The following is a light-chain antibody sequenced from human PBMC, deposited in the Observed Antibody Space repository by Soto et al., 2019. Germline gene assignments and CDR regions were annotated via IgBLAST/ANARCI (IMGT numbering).Light chain of an antibody. J-gene: IGKJ1*01. CDR1: QSGSSQY. CDR3: QDFAYPQWT. CDR2: SVS. V-gene: IGKV3-20*01. Sequence: EIVLTQFPDTLSLSPGERATLSCRASQSGSSQYLSWYQQRPGQPPRLLIYSVSIRANGIPDRFSGSGSGSDFTLTINRLEPEDFAVYYCQDFAYPQWTFGQGTKVDIK.